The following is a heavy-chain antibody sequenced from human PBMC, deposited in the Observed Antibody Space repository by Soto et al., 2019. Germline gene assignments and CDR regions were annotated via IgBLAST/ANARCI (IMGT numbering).Heavy chain of an antibody. CDR3: ARHRTMTERAFDI. J-gene: IGHJ3*02. V-gene: IGHV4-59*08. CDR1: GGSISSYY. CDR2: IYYSGST. Sequence: SETLSLTCTVSGGSISSYYWSWIRQPPGKGLEWIGYIYYSGSTNYNPSLKSRVTISVDTSKNQFSLKLSSVTAVDTAVYYCARHRTMTERAFDIWGQGTMVTVSS. D-gene: IGHD3-22*01.